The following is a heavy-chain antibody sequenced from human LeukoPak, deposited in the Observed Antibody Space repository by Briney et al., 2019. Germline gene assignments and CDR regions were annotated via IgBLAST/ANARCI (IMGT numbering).Heavy chain of an antibody. Sequence: GGSLRLSCAASGFTFSKYWMSWVRQAPGKGLEWVANMKEDGSEKYYVDSVKGRFTISRDNAKNSLYLQMNSLRAEDTAVYYCARDDDWNYEDYWGQGTLVTVSS. D-gene: IGHD1-7*01. CDR3: ARDDDWNYEDY. CDR1: GFTFSKYW. V-gene: IGHV3-7*01. J-gene: IGHJ4*02. CDR2: MKEDGSEK.